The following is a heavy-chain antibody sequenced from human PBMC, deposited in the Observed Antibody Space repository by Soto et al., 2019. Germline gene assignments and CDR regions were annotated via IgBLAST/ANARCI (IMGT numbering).Heavy chain of an antibody. CDR2: IIPIFGTA. CDR3: ARDQGITIFGVATDDAFDI. CDR1: GGTFSSYA. Sequence: SVKVSCKASGGTFSSYAISWVRQAPGQGLEWMGGIIPIFGTANYAQKFQGRVTITADESTSTAYMELSSLRSEDTAVYYCARDQGITIFGVATDDAFDIWGQGTMVIVSS. J-gene: IGHJ3*02. V-gene: IGHV1-69*13. D-gene: IGHD3-3*01.